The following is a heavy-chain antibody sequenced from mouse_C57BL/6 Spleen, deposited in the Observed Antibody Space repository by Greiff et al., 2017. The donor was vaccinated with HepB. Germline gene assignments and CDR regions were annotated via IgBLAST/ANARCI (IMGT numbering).Heavy chain of an antibody. J-gene: IGHJ2*01. CDR2: IDPETGGT. V-gene: IGHV1-15*01. CDR3: TRLDTMITEYFDY. Sequence: LVESGAELVRPGASVTLSCKASGYTFTDYEMHWVKQTPVHGLEWIGAIDPETGGTAYNQKFKGKAILTADKSSSTAYMELRSLTSEDSAVYYCTRLDTMITEYFDYWGQGTTLTVSS. D-gene: IGHD2-4*01. CDR1: GYTFTDYE.